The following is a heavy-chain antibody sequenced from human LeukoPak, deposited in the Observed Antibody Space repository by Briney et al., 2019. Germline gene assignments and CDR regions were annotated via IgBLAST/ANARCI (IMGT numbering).Heavy chain of an antibody. CDR1: GYSISSGSY. V-gene: IGHV4-38-2*02. CDR3: ARVRGDYFRWFDP. J-gene: IGHJ5*02. CDR2: IYHSGST. D-gene: IGHD4-17*01. Sequence: SETLSLTCTVSGYSISSGSYWGWIRQPPGKGLEWIGSIYHSGSTYYNPSLKSRVTISVDTSKNQFSLKLSSVTAADTAVYYCARVRGDYFRWFDPWGQGTLVTVSS.